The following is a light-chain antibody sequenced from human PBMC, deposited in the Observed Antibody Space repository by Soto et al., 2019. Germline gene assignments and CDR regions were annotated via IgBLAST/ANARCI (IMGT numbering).Light chain of an antibody. CDR3: LQYSSHSWT. CDR2: DAS. CDR1: RSISDW. J-gene: IGKJ1*01. Sequence: DIQMTQSPSSLSPSVGDRVTITCRASRSISDWLAWYQQKPGKAPELLIFDASNLKSGVSSRFSGSGSGIEFTPTISRLQPDDVATYYCLQYSSHSWTFGQGTKVDIK. V-gene: IGKV1-5*01.